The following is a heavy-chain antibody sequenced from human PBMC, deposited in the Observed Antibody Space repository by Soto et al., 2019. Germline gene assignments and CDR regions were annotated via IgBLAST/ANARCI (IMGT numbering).Heavy chain of an antibody. CDR3: TRALSGSYDH. D-gene: IGHD1-26*01. V-gene: IGHV6-1*01. CDR2: TYYRSKWST. CDR1: GYSVSSKSAA. Sequence: ETLSLTCSIAGYSVSSKSAAWNWIRQSPSRGLEWLGRTYYRSKWSTDYAISVKSRITINPDTSKNQFSLQLKSVTPEDTAVYYCTRALSGSYDHWGQGTLVTVSS. J-gene: IGHJ5*02.